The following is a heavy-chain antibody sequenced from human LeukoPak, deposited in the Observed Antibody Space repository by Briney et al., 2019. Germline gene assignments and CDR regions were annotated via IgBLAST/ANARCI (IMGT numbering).Heavy chain of an antibody. CDR1: GGTFSSYA. J-gene: IGHJ4*02. CDR2: IIPIFGTA. CDR3: ARGYYYGHRGYFDY. Sequence: SVKVSCKASGGTFSSYAISWVRQAPGQGLEWMGGIIPIFGTANYAQKFQGRVTITADESTSTAYMELSSLRSEDTAVYYCARGYYYGHRGYFDYWGQGTLVTVSS. V-gene: IGHV1-69*13. D-gene: IGHD3-10*01.